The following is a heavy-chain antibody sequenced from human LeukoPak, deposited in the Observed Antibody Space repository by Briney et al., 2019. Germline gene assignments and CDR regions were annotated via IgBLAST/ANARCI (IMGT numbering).Heavy chain of an antibody. CDR3: AKVLKDGYSYGSTLYYFDY. D-gene: IGHD5-18*01. Sequence: GGSLRLSCAVSGFTFSSYAMSWVRQAPGKGLEWVSAISGSGGSTYYADSVKGRFTISRDNSKNTLYLQMNSLRAEDTAVYYCAKVLKDGYSYGSTLYYFDYWGQGTLVTVSS. J-gene: IGHJ4*02. V-gene: IGHV3-23*01. CDR2: ISGSGGST. CDR1: GFTFSSYA.